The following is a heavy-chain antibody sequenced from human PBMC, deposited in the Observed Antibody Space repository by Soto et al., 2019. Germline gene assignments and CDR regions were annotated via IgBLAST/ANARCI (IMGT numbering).Heavy chain of an antibody. CDR2: IFPGDSDT. V-gene: IGHV5-51*01. J-gene: IGHJ3*02. D-gene: IGHD6-13*01. CDR1: GYNFANYW. Sequence: GESLKISCKGSGYNFANYWIGWVRQMPGKGLEWMGMIFPGDSDTKDSPSLQGQITMSVDKSDSSAYLQWRSLKASDTAMYYCAAGYTTGLDAFDIWGQGTMVTVSS. CDR3: AAGYTTGLDAFDI.